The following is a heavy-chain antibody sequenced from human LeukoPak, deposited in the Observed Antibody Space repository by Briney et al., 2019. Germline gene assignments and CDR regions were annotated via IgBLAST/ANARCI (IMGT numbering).Heavy chain of an antibody. Sequence: ASVKVSCKASGGTFSSYAISWVRQAPGQGPEWMGGIIPIFGTANYAQKFQGRVTITTDESASTAYMELSSLRSEDTAVYYCARGDSSGYYVADYWGQGTLVTVSS. D-gene: IGHD3-22*01. CDR1: GGTFSSYA. CDR3: ARGDSSGYYVADY. CDR2: IIPIFGTA. J-gene: IGHJ4*02. V-gene: IGHV1-69*05.